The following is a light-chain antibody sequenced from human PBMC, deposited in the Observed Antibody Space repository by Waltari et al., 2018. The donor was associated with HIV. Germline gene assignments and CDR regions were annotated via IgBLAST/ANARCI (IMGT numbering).Light chain of an antibody. CDR3: SSYTSSSTLYV. Sequence: QSALTQPASVSGSPGQSITIPCTGTSSDVGGYNYVSWYPQHPGKAPKLMIDDVRNRPSGVSKRFSGSKSGNTASLTISGLQAEDEADYYCSSYTSSSTLYVFGTGTKVTVL. J-gene: IGLJ1*01. CDR2: DVR. V-gene: IGLV2-14*03. CDR1: SSDVGGYNY.